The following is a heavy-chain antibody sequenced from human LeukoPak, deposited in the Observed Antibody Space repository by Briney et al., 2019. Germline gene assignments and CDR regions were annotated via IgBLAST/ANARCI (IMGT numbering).Heavy chain of an antibody. CDR3: ARAGYTISSYRFDY. CDR1: GGSINSYW. D-gene: IGHD3-16*02. CDR2: IYTTGRT. V-gene: IGHV4-4*07. J-gene: IGHJ4*02. Sequence: SETLSLNCSVSGGSINSYWWSWIRQPTGKGLEFIGRIYTTGRTNYNPSLKSRVSKSVDTSKNKFSLELRSVTAADTAVYFCARAGYTISSYRFDYWGQGALVTVSS.